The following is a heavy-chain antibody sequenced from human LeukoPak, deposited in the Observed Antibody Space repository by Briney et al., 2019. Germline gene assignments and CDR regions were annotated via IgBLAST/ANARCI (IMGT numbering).Heavy chain of an antibody. CDR1: GGSISSGSYY. D-gene: IGHD6-13*01. CDR2: IYTSGST. CDR3: ARDRVAAAGIDY. V-gene: IGHV4-61*02. J-gene: IGHJ4*02. Sequence: PSETLSLTCTVSGGSISSGSYYWSWIRQPAGKGLEWIGRIYTSGSTNYNPSLKSRVTISVDTSKNQFSLKLSSVTAADTAVYYCARDRVAAAGIDYWGQGTLVTVSS.